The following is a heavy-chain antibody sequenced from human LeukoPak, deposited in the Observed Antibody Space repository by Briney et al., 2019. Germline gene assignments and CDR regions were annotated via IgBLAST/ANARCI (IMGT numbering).Heavy chain of an antibody. CDR3: ARDLSRRIVGATSDY. CDR2: ISAYNGNT. Sequence: ASVKVSCKASGYTFTSYGISWVRQAPGQGLEWMGWISAYNGNTNYAQKLQGRVTMTTDTSTSTAYMELRSLRSDDTAVYYCARDLSRRIVGATSDYWGQGTLVTVSS. D-gene: IGHD1-26*01. V-gene: IGHV1-18*01. CDR1: GYTFTSYG. J-gene: IGHJ4*02.